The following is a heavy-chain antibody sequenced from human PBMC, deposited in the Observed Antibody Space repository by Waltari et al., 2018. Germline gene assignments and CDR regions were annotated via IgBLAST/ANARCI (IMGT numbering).Heavy chain of an antibody. CDR1: GDSMSSTYW. CDR2: VYGGGKT. D-gene: IGHD5-12*01. Sequence: QLQLQESGPGLVQPSGTLSLTCGVSGDSMSSTYWWSWVRQPPGKGLEWIGQVYGGGKTNYNPSFASRVTVALDTYNKQFSLTVTSATAADTAVYYCARDRGRGLYLDSWGPGLLVTVSP. CDR3: ARDRGRGLYLDS. V-gene: IGHV4-4*02. J-gene: IGHJ4*02.